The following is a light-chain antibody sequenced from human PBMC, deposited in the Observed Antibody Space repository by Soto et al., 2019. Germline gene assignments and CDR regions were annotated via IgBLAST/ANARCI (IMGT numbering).Light chain of an antibody. Sequence: QSALTQPPSASGSPGQSVTISCTGTSSDVGGYNDVSWYQQHPGKAPKLMIYEVSKRPSGVPDRFSGSKSGNTASLTVSGRQAEDEAAYCCSSYAGSSNLVFGGGTKLTVL. J-gene: IGLJ2*01. CDR2: EVS. V-gene: IGLV2-8*01. CDR1: SSDVGGYND. CDR3: SSYAGSSNLV.